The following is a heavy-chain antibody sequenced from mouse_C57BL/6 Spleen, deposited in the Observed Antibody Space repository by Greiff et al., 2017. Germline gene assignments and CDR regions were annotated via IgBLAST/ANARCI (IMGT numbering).Heavy chain of an antibody. D-gene: IGHD1-1*01. J-gene: IGHJ2*01. CDR1: GYAFSSSW. CDR2: IYPGDGDT. V-gene: IGHV1-82*01. CDR3: ARLKSYGSSPSY. Sequence: QVQLKESGPELVKPGASVKISCKASGYAFSSSWMNWVKQRPGKGLEWIGRIYPGDGDTNYNGKFKGKATLTADKSSSTAYMQLSSLTSEDSAVYFCARLKSYGSSPSYWGQGTTLTVSS.